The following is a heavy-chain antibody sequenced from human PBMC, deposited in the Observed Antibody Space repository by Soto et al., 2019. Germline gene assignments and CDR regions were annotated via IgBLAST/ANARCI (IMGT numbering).Heavy chain of an antibody. CDR1: GFTVSSNY. Sequence: GGSLRLSCAASGFTVSSNYMTWVRQAPGKGLEWVSSISGSGISTYYADSVKGRFTISRDNSKNTLYLQMNSLRAEDAAVYYCAKSAGSNAYYPNDYWGQGTLVTVSS. CDR3: AKSAGSNAYYPNDY. V-gene: IGHV3-23*01. J-gene: IGHJ4*02. CDR2: ISGSGIST. D-gene: IGHD3-16*01.